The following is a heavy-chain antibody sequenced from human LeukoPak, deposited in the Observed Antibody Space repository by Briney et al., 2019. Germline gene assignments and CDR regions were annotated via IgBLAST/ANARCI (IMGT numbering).Heavy chain of an antibody. Sequence: PGGSLRLSCAASGLTFSSHWMHWVRQAPGKGLVWVSRITNDGSSTTYADSVKGRFTISRDNAKNMLYLQVNSLRAEDTAVYYCAREGEDYYDSSGYDYWGQGTLVTVSS. CDR1: GLTFSSHW. CDR3: AREGEDYYDSSGYDY. CDR2: ITNDGSST. D-gene: IGHD3-22*01. J-gene: IGHJ4*02. V-gene: IGHV3-74*01.